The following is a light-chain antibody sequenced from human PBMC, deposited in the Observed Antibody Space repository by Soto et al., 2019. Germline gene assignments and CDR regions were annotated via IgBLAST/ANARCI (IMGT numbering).Light chain of an antibody. CDR2: EVT. CDR3: SSYTGSGTLI. Sequence: QSVLTQPASVSGSPGQSITISCSGTASDVGGYNYVSWYQQHPGKAPKLMIFEVTNRPSGVSYRFSGSKSGNTASLTISGLQAEDEADYFCSSYTGSGTLIFGGGTKLTVL. CDR1: ASDVGGYNY. V-gene: IGLV2-14*01. J-gene: IGLJ2*01.